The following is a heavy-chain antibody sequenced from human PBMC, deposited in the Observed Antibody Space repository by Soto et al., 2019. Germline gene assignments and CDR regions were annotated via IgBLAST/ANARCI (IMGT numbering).Heavy chain of an antibody. J-gene: IGHJ4*02. Sequence: SGGSLILSCAASGFTFSNAWMSWVRQAPGKGLEWVGRIKSYTNGGTTDYAAPVKGRFAISRDDSKNTLYLQMNSLKTEDAGVYYCTTDDPINKYWGQGTLVTVSS. V-gene: IGHV3-15*01. CDR3: TTDDPINKY. CDR2: IKSYTNGGTT. CDR1: GFTFSNAW.